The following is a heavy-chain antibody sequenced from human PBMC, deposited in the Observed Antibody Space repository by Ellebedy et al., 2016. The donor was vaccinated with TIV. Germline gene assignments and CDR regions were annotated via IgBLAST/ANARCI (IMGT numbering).Heavy chain of an antibody. CDR2: INSDGSST. CDR3: VSGDFAY. CDR1: GFTFSSYW. Sequence: GESLKISCAASGFTFSSYWMHWVRQAPGKGLVWVSRINSDGSSTSYADSVKGRFTISRDNSRNTLTLQMSSLRPEDTAMYYCVSGDFAYWGQGTLVTVSS. J-gene: IGHJ4*02. V-gene: IGHV3-74*01.